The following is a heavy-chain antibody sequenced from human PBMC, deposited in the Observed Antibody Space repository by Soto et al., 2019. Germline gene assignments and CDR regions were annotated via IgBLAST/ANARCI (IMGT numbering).Heavy chain of an antibody. CDR3: AKDGSRMTPVTTGQY. V-gene: IGHV3-30*18. J-gene: IGHJ4*02. CDR1: GFTFSSYG. CDR2: ISYDGSNK. Sequence: QVQLVESGGGVVQPGRSLRLSCAASGFTFSSYGMHWVRQAPGKGLEWVAVISYDGSNKYYADSVMGRFTISRDNSKNTLYLQMNTLRAEDTAVYYCAKDGSRMTPVTTGQYRREGTLVNVS. D-gene: IGHD4-17*01.